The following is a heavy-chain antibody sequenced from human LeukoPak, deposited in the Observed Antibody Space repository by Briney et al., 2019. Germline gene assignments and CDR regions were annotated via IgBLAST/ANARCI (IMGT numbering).Heavy chain of an antibody. CDR1: GGSISSSGYY. V-gene: IGHV4-39*01. D-gene: IGHD1-26*01. CDR3: ARHEYSGSYYGLSWFDP. J-gene: IGHJ5*02. CDR2: IYYSGST. Sequence: TPSETLSLTCTVSGGSISSSGYYWGWIRQPPGKGLEWIASIYYSGSTYYNPSLKSRATISVDTSKNQLSLKLSSLTAADTAVYYCARHEYSGSYYGLSWFDPWGQGTLVTVSS.